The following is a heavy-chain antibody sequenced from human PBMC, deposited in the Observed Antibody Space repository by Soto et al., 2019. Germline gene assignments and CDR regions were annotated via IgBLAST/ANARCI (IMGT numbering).Heavy chain of an antibody. D-gene: IGHD4-17*01. CDR1: GGSISSSSYY. J-gene: IGHJ5*02. CDR3: ARPTVVTPGFGWFDP. V-gene: IGHV4-39*01. CDR2: IYYSGST. Sequence: PSETLSLACTVSGGSISSSSYYWGWIRQPPGKGLEWIGSIYYSGSTYYNPSLKSRVTISVDTSKNQFSLKLSSVTAADTAVYYCARPTVVTPGFGWFDPWGQGTLVTVSS.